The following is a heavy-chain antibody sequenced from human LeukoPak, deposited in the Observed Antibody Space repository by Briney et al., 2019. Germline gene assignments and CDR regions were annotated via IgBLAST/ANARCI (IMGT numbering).Heavy chain of an antibody. CDR3: AQDCVAYYDSCGFYSGDFDY. CDR1: GFTFDDYA. J-gene: IGHJ4*02. V-gene: IGHV3-43*02. Sequence: GGSLRLSCAASGFTFDDYAMHWVRQAPGKGLEWVSLISGDGGSTYYADSVKGRFTISRDNSKNSLYLQMNSLRTEDTALYYCAQDCVAYYDSCGFYSGDFDYWGQGTLVTVSS. D-gene: IGHD3-22*01. CDR2: ISGDGGST.